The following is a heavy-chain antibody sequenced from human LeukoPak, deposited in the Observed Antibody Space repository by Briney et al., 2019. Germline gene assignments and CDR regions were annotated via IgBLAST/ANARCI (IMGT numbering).Heavy chain of an antibody. J-gene: IGHJ4*02. Sequence: PGGSLRLSCAASGFTFSSYAMSRVRQTPGKGLEWVSAISGSGSTYYVDSVKGRFTISRDNSKNTLYLQMNSLRAEDTALYYCVKGKRGSSGDFDYWGQGTLVTVSS. CDR1: GFTFSSYA. CDR2: ISGSGST. D-gene: IGHD6-19*01. V-gene: IGHV3-23*01. CDR3: VKGKRGSSGDFDY.